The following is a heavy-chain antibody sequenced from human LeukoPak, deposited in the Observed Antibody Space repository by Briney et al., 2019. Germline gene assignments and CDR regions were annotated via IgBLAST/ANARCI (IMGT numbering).Heavy chain of an antibody. CDR1: GYTFTSYA. D-gene: IGHD3-3*01. CDR3: ARSPSLYYDFWSGSKSAYYFDY. J-gene: IGHJ4*02. CDR2: INAGNGNT. V-gene: IGHV1-3*01. Sequence: GASVKVSCKASGYTFTSYAMHWVRQAPGQRLEWMGWINAGNGNTKYSQKFQGRVTITRDTSASTAYMELSSLRSEDTAVYYCARSPSLYYDFWSGSKSAYYFDYWGQGTLVTVSS.